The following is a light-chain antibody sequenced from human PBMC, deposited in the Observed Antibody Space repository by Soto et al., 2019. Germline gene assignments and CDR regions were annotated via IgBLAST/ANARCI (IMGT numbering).Light chain of an antibody. CDR2: KAS. CDR3: HQYNSYPT. J-gene: IGKJ5*01. Sequence: DIQMTQSPSTLSASVGDRVTITCRASQSISSWLAWYQQKPGKAPNLLIYKASSLESGVPSRFSGSGSGTEFTLTISSLQPDDFATYYCHQYNSYPTFRQGSRLEIK. V-gene: IGKV1-5*03. CDR1: QSISSW.